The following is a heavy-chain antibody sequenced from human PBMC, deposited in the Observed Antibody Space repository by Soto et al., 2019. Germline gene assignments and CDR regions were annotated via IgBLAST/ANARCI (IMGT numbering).Heavy chain of an antibody. D-gene: IGHD2-8*01. CDR2: INPNSGGT. CDR3: ARDYFALRGEYCTNGVCSLPYYYGMDV. Sequence: EASVKVSCKASGYTFTGYYMHWVRQAPGQGLEWMGWINPNSGGTNYAQKFQGRVTMTRDTSISTAYMELSRLRSDDTAVYYCARDYFALRGEYCTNGVCSLPYYYGMDVWGQGTTVTVSS. CDR1: GYTFTGYY. J-gene: IGHJ6*02. V-gene: IGHV1-2*02.